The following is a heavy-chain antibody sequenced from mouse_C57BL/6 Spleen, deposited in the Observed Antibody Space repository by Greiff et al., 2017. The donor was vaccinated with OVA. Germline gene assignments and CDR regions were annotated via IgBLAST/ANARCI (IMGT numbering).Heavy chain of an antibody. J-gene: IGHJ1*03. D-gene: IGHD2-10*01. Sequence: VQLQQPGAELVRPGTSVKLSCKASGYTFTSYWMHWVKQRPGQGLEWIGVIDPSDSYTNYNQKFKGKATLTVDTSSSTAYMQLSSLTSEDSAVYDCARSSYYGNYNFDVWGTGTTVTVSS. CDR3: ARSSYYGNYNFDV. CDR1: GYTFTSYW. CDR2: IDPSDSYT. V-gene: IGHV1-59*01.